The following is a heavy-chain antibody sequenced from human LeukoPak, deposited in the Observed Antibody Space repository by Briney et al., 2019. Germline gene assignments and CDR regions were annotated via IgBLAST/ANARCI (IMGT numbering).Heavy chain of an antibody. CDR2: INPNSGGT. D-gene: IGHD3-10*01. V-gene: IGHV1-2*02. CDR3: ASLELWFGELLSPS. J-gene: IGHJ5*02. CDR1: GYTFTDYY. Sequence: ASVKVSCKASGYTFTDYYIHWVRQAPGQGLEWMGWINPNSGGTNYAQMFQGRVTMTRDTSISTAYMELSRLRSDDTAVYYCASLELWFGELLSPSWGQGTLVTVSS.